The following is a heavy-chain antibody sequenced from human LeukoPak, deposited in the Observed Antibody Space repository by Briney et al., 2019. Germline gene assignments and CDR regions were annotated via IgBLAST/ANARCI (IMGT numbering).Heavy chain of an antibody. V-gene: IGHV3-74*01. D-gene: IGHD1-1*01. Sequence: GGSLRLSCAASGFTFSSYWMHWVRQAPGKGLVWVSRINSDGSSTSYADSVKGRFTISRDNAKNTLYLQMNSLRAEDTAVYYCAKDRAGTPWADWGQGTLVTVSS. CDR1: GFTFSSYW. J-gene: IGHJ4*02. CDR3: AKDRAGTPWAD. CDR2: INSDGSST.